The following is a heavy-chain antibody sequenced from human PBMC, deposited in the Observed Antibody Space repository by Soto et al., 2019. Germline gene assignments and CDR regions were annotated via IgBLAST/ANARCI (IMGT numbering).Heavy chain of an antibody. D-gene: IGHD2-21*02. CDR2: MSSDGSKK. CDR3: ARYIVVVTATYAFYI. CDR1: GFTFSSYA. Sequence: QVQLVESGGGVVQPGRSLRLSCAASGFTFSSYAMHWVSQAPGKGLEWVAVMSSDGSKKYYADSVKGRFTISRDNSKNTLYLQMNSLRAADTAVYYCARYIVVVTATYAFYIWGQGTMVTVSS. V-gene: IGHV3-30-3*01. J-gene: IGHJ3*02.